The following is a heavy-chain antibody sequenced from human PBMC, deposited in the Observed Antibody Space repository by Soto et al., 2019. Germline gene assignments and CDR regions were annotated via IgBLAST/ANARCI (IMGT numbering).Heavy chain of an antibody. D-gene: IGHD3-22*01. Sequence: LTCTVSDGSTSNFYWSWIRQPPGKGLEWIGYISSSGNTNYNPSLKSRVSISVDTSKNQFSLNLTSVTAADTAVYYCARAPMVLTRSYFDSWGQGTPVTVSS. CDR2: ISSSGNT. CDR3: ARAPMVLTRSYFDS. V-gene: IGHV4-59*01. J-gene: IGHJ4*02. CDR1: DGSTSNFY.